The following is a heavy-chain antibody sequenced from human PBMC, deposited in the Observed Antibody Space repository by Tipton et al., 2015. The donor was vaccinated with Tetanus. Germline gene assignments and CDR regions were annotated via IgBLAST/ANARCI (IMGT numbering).Heavy chain of an antibody. D-gene: IGHD5-24*01. V-gene: IGHV3-48*02. CDR1: GFTFSTSW. Sequence: GSLRLSCVASGFTFSTSWMNWVRQAPGKGLEWVSYISYSSGTIYYADSVQGRFTISRDNAKNSLYLQMNSLRDEDTAVYYCARDSTHRRDGYNDFDYWGQGTLVTVSS. J-gene: IGHJ4*02. CDR3: ARDSTHRRDGYNDFDY. CDR2: ISYSSGTI.